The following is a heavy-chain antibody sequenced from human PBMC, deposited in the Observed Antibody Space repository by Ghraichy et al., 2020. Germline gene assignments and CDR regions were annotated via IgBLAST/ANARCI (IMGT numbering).Heavy chain of an antibody. D-gene: IGHD2-15*01. J-gene: IGHJ4*02. Sequence: SGPTLVKPTETLTLTCIVFGFSFINGRMGVSWVRQPPGKALEWLAHIFADDEKSYSTSLKTRLTISKDTSKSQVVLTMTNMDPVDTATYYCAGHPAGSGRGWLAPFDYWGQETLVTVSS. V-gene: IGHV2-26*01. CDR3: AGHPAGSGRGWLAPFDY. CDR2: IFADDEK. CDR1: GFSFINGRMG.